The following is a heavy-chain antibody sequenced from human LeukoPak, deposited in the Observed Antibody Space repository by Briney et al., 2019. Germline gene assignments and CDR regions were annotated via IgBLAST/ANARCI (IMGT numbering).Heavy chain of an antibody. CDR1: GGSISGYY. D-gene: IGHD3-10*01. V-gene: IGHV4-39*01. CDR3: ARRGSYYAPHDY. J-gene: IGHJ4*02. Sequence: SETLSLTCTVSGGSISGYYWSWIRQPPGKGLEWIGSMYSSGSTYYSPSLKSRVTISIDTSKNQFSLKLRSVTAADTAVYYCARRGSYYAPHDYWGQGTLVTVSS. CDR2: MYSSGST.